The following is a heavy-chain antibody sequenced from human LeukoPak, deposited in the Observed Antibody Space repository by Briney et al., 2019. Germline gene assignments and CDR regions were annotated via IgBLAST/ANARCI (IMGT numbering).Heavy chain of an antibody. Sequence: SVKVSCKASGGTFSSYAFSWVRQAPGQGLQWMGGIIPILGTTNYAQQFQGRVTMTTDESTSTAFMELSSLTSEDTAVYYCARVTGAEDGYNWFDPWGQGTLVTVSS. D-gene: IGHD6-13*01. CDR2: IIPILGTT. J-gene: IGHJ5*02. V-gene: IGHV1-69*05. CDR3: ARVTGAEDGYNWFDP. CDR1: GGTFSSYA.